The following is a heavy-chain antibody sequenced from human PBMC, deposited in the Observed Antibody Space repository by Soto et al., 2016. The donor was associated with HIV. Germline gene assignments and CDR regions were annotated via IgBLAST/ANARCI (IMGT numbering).Heavy chain of an antibody. D-gene: IGHD5-12*01. Sequence: EVQLVESGGGLVKPGGSQRLSCAASGFTFSSYSMNWVRQAPGKGLEWVSSISSSSSYIYYADSVKGRFTISRDNAKNSVYLQMNSLRAEDTGVYYCARAYVAYGMDVWGQGPRSPSL. CDR2: ISSSSSYI. V-gene: IGHV3-21*01. CDR3: ARAYVAYGMDV. J-gene: IGHJ6*02. CDR1: GFTFSSYS.